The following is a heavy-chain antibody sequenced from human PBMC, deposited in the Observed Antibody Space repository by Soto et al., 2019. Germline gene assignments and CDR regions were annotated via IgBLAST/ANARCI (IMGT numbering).Heavy chain of an antibody. D-gene: IGHD1-26*01. J-gene: IGHJ6*02. Sequence: SETLSLTCTVSGGSISSGGYYWSWIRQHPGKGLEWIGYIYYSGSTYYNPSLKSRVTISVDTSKNQFSLKLSSVTAADTAVYYCAKGGGSYPYYYYGMDVWGQGTTVTVSS. V-gene: IGHV4-31*03. CDR2: IYYSGST. CDR1: GGSISSGGYY. CDR3: AKGGGSYPYYYYGMDV.